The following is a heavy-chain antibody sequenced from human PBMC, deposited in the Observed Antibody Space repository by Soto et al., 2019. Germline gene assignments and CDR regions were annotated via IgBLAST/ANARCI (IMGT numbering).Heavy chain of an antibody. Sequence: QVQLVQSGAEVKKPGSSVKVSCQASGGTFSSYTISWVRQAPGQGLEWMGRIIPILGIANYAQKFQGRVTITEDKSTSTAYMELSSLRSEDTAVYYCAHGRWEASRDGYRGGFDPWGQVTLVTVSS. CDR3: AHGRWEASRDGYRGGFDP. CDR1: GGTFSSYT. J-gene: IGHJ5*02. D-gene: IGHD5-12*01. CDR2: IIPILGIA. V-gene: IGHV1-69*02.